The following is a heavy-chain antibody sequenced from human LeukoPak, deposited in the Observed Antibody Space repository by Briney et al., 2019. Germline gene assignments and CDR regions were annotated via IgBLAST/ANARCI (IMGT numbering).Heavy chain of an antibody. J-gene: IGHJ4*02. Sequence: SETLSLTCTVSGGSISSYYWSWIRQPAGKGLEWIGRIYTSGSTNYNPSLKSRVTISVDKSKNQFSLKLSSVTAADTAVYYCAREVTYYGSGSYYWGQGTLVTVSS. CDR2: IYTSGST. CDR1: GGSISSYY. D-gene: IGHD3-10*01. V-gene: IGHV4-4*07. CDR3: AREVTYYGSGSYY.